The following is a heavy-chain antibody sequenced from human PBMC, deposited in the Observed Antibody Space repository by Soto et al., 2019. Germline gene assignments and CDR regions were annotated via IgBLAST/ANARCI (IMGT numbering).Heavy chain of an antibody. CDR2: IYYSGDT. J-gene: IGHJ4*02. CDR3: ARHQLLGSRYFDY. D-gene: IGHD2-2*01. CDR1: GGSISSGDYY. V-gene: IGHV4-30-4*01. Sequence: QVQLQESGPGLARPSQTMSLTCTVSGGSISSGDYYWSWIRQPPGKGLEWIGYIYYSGDTYYNPSLKSRSTISVDTSKNQFSLKLSSVTAADTAVDYCARHQLLGSRYFDYWGQGTLVTVSS.